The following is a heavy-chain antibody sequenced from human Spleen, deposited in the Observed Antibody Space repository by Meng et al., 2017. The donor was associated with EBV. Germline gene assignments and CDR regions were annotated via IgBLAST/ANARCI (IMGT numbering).Heavy chain of an antibody. Sequence: EVQLVESGGXLVKPGESVRLSCAASGFIFSNYNMNWLRQAPGKGLEWVSSISSGNSYIYYADSVKGRFSISRDNAKNSLSLQMNSLRAEDTAVYYCARLSGTGWFDPGGQGTLVIVSS. J-gene: IGHJ5*02. CDR1: GFIFSNYN. CDR2: ISSGNSYI. D-gene: IGHD1-7*01. CDR3: ARLSGTGWFDP. V-gene: IGHV3-21*02.